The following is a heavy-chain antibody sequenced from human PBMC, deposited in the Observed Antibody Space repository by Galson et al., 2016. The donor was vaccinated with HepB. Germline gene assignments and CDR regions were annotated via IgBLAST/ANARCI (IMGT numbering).Heavy chain of an antibody. CDR2: ISTYGGNT. V-gene: IGHV1-18*01. CDR3: ARDVQYRFDS. J-gene: IGHJ4*02. D-gene: IGHD2/OR15-2a*01. CDR1: GYTFTTSG. Sequence: SVKVSCKASGYTFTTSGISWVRQAPGQGLEWMGWISTYGGNTKYAQKFQGGLTLTTDSSTTTAYMELRSLRFDDTALYYCARDVQYRFDSWGQGTLVTVSP.